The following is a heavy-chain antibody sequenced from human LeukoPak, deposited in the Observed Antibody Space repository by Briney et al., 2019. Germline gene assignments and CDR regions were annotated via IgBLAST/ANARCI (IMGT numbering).Heavy chain of an antibody. J-gene: IGHJ4*02. D-gene: IGHD4-23*01. CDR3: ARDRYGGHFDY. V-gene: IGHV4-39*07. Sequence: SETLSLTCTVSGGSISSSSYYWGWIRQPPGKGLEWIGSIYYSGSTYYNPSLKSRVTISVDTSKNQFSLKLSSVTAADTAVYYCARDRYGGHFDYWGQGTLDTVSS. CDR1: GGSISSSSYY. CDR2: IYYSGST.